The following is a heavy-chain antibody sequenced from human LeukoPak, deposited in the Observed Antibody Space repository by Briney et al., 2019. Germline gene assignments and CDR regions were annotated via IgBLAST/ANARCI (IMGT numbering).Heavy chain of an antibody. CDR3: ARDALAAAGFPDY. V-gene: IGHV3-30*02. Sequence: GGSLRLSCAASGFTFSKYGMHWVRQAPGKGLEWVAFIRDDGSNKYYVDFVKGRFTISRDNAKNSLYLQTNSLRAEDTAVYYCARDALAAAGFPDYWGQGTLVTVSS. CDR1: GFTFSKYG. D-gene: IGHD6-13*01. CDR2: IRDDGSNK. J-gene: IGHJ4*02.